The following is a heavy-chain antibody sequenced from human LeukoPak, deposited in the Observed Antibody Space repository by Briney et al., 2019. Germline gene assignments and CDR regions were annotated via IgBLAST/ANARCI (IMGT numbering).Heavy chain of an antibody. D-gene: IGHD3-3*02. J-gene: IGHJ4*02. CDR3: ASRAHFWSGPGG. Sequence: GGSLRLSCAASGFTFSSYSMNWVRQAPGKGLEWVANIKQDGSEKYYVDSVKGRFTISRDNAKDSLYLQMNSLRAEDTAVYYCASRAHFWSGPGGWGQGTLVTVSS. CDR1: GFTFSSYS. CDR2: IKQDGSEK. V-gene: IGHV3-7*01.